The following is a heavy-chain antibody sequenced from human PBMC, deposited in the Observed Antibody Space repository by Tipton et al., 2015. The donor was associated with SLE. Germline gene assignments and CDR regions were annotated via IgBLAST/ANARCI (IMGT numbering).Heavy chain of an antibody. Sequence: TLSLTCAVYGGSFSSYYWSWIRQPPGKGLEWIGYIYYSGSTNYNPSRKSRVTISVDTSKNQFSLKLSSVTAADTAVYYCARRGWSGLTDDAFDIWGQGTTVTVSS. CDR3: ARRGWSGLTDDAFDI. CDR2: IYYSGST. V-gene: IGHV4-59*08. J-gene: IGHJ3*02. CDR1: GGSFSSYY. D-gene: IGHD3-9*01.